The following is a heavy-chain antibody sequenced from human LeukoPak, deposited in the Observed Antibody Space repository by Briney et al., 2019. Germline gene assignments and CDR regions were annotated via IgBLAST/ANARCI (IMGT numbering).Heavy chain of an antibody. CDR1: GLTFSSYW. V-gene: IGHV3-7*01. CDR2: VRRNASEK. D-gene: IGHD3-16*01. J-gene: IGHJ4*02. Sequence: GGSLRLSCAASGLTFSSYWMSCVRQGPGEGLEWGANVRRNASEKHYVASATGLFTLSRDTAKNSLYLQMNSLRPEDTAVYNSARDPGRPELWSDYWGQGTLVTVSS. CDR3: ARDPGRPELWSDY.